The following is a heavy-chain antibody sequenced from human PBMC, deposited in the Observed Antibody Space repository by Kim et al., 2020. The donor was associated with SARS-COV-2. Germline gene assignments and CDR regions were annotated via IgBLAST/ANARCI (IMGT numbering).Heavy chain of an antibody. D-gene: IGHD4-17*01. Sequence: SETLSLTCTVSGGSISSSSYYWGWIRQPPGKGLEWIGSIYYSGSTYYNPSLKSRVTISVDTSKNQFSLKLSSVTAADTAVYYCARHFISLRTTVTTEFDYWGQGTLVTVSS. CDR2: IYYSGST. V-gene: IGHV4-39*01. CDR1: GGSISSSSYY. J-gene: IGHJ4*02. CDR3: ARHFISLRTTVTTEFDY.